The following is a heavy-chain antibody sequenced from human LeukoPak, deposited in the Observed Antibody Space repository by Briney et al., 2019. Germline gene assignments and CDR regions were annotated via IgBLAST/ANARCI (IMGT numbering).Heavy chain of an antibody. D-gene: IGHD6-19*01. J-gene: IGHJ4*02. V-gene: IGHV6-1*01. Sequence: SQTLSLTCAISGDSVSSNSAAWDWIRQPPWKGLEWLGWIYYRSKWYNDYAVSVKSRITINPDRSKNQFSLQLNSVTPEDTAVYYCARGYECSSGWYYFDYWGQGTLVSVSS. CDR3: ARGYECSSGWYYFDY. CDR1: GDSVSSNSAA. CDR2: IYYRSKWYN.